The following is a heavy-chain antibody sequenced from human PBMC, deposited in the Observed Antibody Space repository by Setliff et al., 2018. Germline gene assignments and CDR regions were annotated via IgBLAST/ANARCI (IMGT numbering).Heavy chain of an antibody. Sequence: WGTLRLSCAASGFTFSDYAMSWVRQAPGKGLEWVANIKQDGSDKYYVDSVKGRFTISRDNSKNTLFLQMSSLRAADTAVYYWVKGTNVVMVYTGFDHWGQGTLVTVSS. J-gene: IGHJ4*01. CDR2: IKQDGSDK. CDR3: VKGTNVVMVYTGFDH. CDR1: GFTFSDYA. V-gene: IGHV3-7*01. D-gene: IGHD2-8*01.